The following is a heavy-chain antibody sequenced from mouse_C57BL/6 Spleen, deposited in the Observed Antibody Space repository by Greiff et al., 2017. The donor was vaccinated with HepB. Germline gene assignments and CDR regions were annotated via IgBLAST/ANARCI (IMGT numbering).Heavy chain of an antibody. D-gene: IGHD2-5*01. V-gene: IGHV5-16*01. CDR1: GFTFSDYY. Sequence: EVKLVESEGGLVQPGSSMKLSCTASGFTFSDYYMAWVRQVPEKGLEWVANINYDGSSTYYLDSLKSRFIISRDNAKNILYLQMSSLKSEDTATYYCARGYSNDWYFDVWGTGTTVTVSS. CDR3: ARGYSNDWYFDV. J-gene: IGHJ1*03. CDR2: INYDGSST.